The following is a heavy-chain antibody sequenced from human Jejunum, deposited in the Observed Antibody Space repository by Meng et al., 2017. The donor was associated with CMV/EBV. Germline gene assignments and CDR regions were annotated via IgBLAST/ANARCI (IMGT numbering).Heavy chain of an antibody. Sequence: SCKTSGYDFSAYGISWVRQAPGQGLEWIGWVSSYTDNTKYAPKFQGRVTMTADASTTTAHLELRSLRSDDTAVYYCARKQWEPDYWGQGTLVTVSS. V-gene: IGHV1-18*01. D-gene: IGHD1-26*01. J-gene: IGHJ4*02. CDR3: ARKQWEPDY. CDR2: VSSYTDNT. CDR1: GYDFSAYG.